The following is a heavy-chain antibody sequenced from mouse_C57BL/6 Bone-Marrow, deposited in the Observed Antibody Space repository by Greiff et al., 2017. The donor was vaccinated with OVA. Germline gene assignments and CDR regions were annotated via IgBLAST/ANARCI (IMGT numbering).Heavy chain of an antibody. CDR3: ARSPYYGSSYEAMDY. V-gene: IGHV7-3*01. CDR1: GFTFTDYY. J-gene: IGHJ4*01. CDR2: IRNKANGYTT. D-gene: IGHD1-1*01. Sequence: DVKLVESGGGLVQPGGSLSLSCAASGFTFTDYYMSWVRQPPGKALEWLGFIRNKANGYTTEYSASVKGRFTISRDNSQSILYLQMNALRAEDSATYYCARSPYYGSSYEAMDYWGQGTSVTVSS.